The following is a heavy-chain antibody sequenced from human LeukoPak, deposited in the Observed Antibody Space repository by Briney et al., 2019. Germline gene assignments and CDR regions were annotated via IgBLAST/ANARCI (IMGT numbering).Heavy chain of an antibody. CDR2: IKQGGSEK. D-gene: IGHD6-6*01. CDR3: ARDLAGIAARDYYYMDV. Sequence: GGSLRLSCAASGFTFSSYWMSWVRQAPGKGLEWVANIKQGGSEKYYVDSVKGRFTISRDNAKNSLYLQMNSLRAEDTAVYYCARDLAGIAARDYYYMDVWGKGTTVTVSS. CDR1: GFTFSSYW. J-gene: IGHJ6*03. V-gene: IGHV3-7*01.